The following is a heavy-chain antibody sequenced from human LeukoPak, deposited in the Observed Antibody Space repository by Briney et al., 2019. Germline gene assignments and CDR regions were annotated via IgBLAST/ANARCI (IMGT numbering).Heavy chain of an antibody. Sequence: GGSLRLSCAASGFTFSSNWMSWARQAPGKGLEWVANIKQDGSEKYYVDSVKGRFTISRDNAKNSLYLQMNSLRVEDTAVYYCARDWDYWGQGILVTVSS. J-gene: IGHJ4*02. CDR2: IKQDGSEK. CDR3: ARDWDY. CDR1: GFTFSSNW. V-gene: IGHV3-7*03.